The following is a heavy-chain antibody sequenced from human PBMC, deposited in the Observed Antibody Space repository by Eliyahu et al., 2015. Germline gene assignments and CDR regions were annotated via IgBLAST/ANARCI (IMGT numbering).Heavy chain of an antibody. Sequence: QVRLQESGPGLVKSSGTLSLTCAVSXGSISSSNWWSWVRQPPGKGLECIGEIYHSGSTNYNPSLKSRVTISVDKSKNQFSLKLNSMTAADTAVYYCVSISPLGHFQDWGQGTLVTVSS. D-gene: IGHD3-3*02. CDR3: VSISPLGHFQD. J-gene: IGHJ1*01. V-gene: IGHV4-4*02. CDR1: XGSISSSNW. CDR2: IYHSGST.